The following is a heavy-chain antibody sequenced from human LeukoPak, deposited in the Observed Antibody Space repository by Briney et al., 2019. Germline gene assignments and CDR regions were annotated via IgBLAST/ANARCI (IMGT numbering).Heavy chain of an antibody. D-gene: IGHD3-9*01. CDR2: INHSGST. CDR1: GGSFSGYY. CDR3: ARKYYDILTGYYSGGSWFDP. J-gene: IGHJ5*02. V-gene: IGHV4-34*01. Sequence: SETLSLTCAVYGGSFSGYYWSWIRQPPGKGLEWIGEINHSGSTNYNPSLKSRVTISVDTSKNQFSLKLSSVTAADTAVYYCARKYYDILTGYYSGGSWFDPWGQGTLVPVSS.